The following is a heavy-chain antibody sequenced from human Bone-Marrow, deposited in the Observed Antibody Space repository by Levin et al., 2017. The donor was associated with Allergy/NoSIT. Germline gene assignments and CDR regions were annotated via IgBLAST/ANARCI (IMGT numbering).Heavy chain of an antibody. CDR1: GFTFSDYY. J-gene: IGHJ4*02. V-gene: IGHV3-11*01. CDR3: ARDFSWVTEY. CDR2: ISDSGGLK. Sequence: TGGSLRLSCEVSGFTFSDYYMSWIRQAPGKGLEWLSYISDSGGLKYYSDSVKGRFTISRDNAKHSLFLHLNSLRAEDTAVYYCARDFSWVTEYWGQGTPVTVSS. D-gene: IGHD1-26*01.